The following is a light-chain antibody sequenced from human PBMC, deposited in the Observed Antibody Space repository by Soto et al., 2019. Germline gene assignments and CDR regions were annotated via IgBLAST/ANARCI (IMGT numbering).Light chain of an antibody. J-gene: IGKJ1*01. CDR1: QSVSSSY. CDR3: QQRSNWPT. V-gene: IGKV3-11*01. CDR2: DAS. Sequence: EIVLTQSPGTLSFAPLERSTLSCRASQSVSSSYLAWYQQKPGQAPRLLIYDASNRATGIPARFSGSGSGTDFTLTISSLEPEDFAVYYCQQRSNWPTFGQGTKVE.